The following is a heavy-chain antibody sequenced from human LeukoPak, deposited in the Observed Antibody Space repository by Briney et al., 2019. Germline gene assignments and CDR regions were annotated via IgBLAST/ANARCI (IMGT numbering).Heavy chain of an antibody. V-gene: IGHV5-51*01. Sequence: GESLQISCKGSGSIFTSYWIGWVRQLPGKGVEWMGIIYPGDSDTRYSPSFQGQVTISAKKSSRTDYLQWSSLKASDTAMYYCAKRPRDRDGYNYWYYFDYWGQGTLVTVSS. CDR2: IYPGDSDT. CDR1: GSIFTSYW. CDR3: AKRPRDRDGYNYWYYFDY. D-gene: IGHD5-24*01. J-gene: IGHJ4*02.